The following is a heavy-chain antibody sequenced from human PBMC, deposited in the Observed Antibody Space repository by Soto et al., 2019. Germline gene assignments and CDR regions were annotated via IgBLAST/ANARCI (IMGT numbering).Heavy chain of an antibody. CDR2: INPGNGNT. CDR1: GYTFTSYD. V-gene: IGHV1-3*01. CDR3: ARGAPPDS. D-gene: IGHD3-10*01. J-gene: IGHJ4*02. Sequence: ASVKVSCKASGYTFTSYDVNWVRQAPGQRLEWMGWINPGNGNTKYSQNFQGRVTITRDTSASIAYMELSGLRSEDTAVYYCARGAPPDSWGLGTLVTVSS.